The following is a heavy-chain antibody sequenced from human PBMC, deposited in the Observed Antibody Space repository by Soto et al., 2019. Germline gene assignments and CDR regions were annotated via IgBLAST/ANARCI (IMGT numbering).Heavy chain of an antibody. CDR1: GFTFSSYA. CDR2: ISYDGSNK. D-gene: IGHD1-26*01. Sequence: QVQLVESGGGVVQPGRSLRLSCAASGFTFSSYAMHWVRQAPGKGLEWVAVISYDGSNKYYADSVKGRFTISRDNSKNTLYLQMNSLRAEDTAEYYCARDSGSYGGGFDYWGQGTLVTVSS. V-gene: IGHV3-30-3*01. J-gene: IGHJ4*02. CDR3: ARDSGSYGGGFDY.